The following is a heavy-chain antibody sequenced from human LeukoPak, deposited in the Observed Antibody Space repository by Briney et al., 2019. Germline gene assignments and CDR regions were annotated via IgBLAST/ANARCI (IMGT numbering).Heavy chain of an antibody. V-gene: IGHV3-23*01. CDR3: ASPSVGQWLVYDY. CDR1: ELMFSSYA. D-gene: IGHD6-19*01. CDR2: ISDDSGST. Sequence: HPGGSLRLSCAASELMFSSYAMSWVRQAPGKGLEWVSGISDDSGSTYYADSVRGRFTISRDNSKNTLYLQMNSLRAEDTAVYYCASPSVGQWLVYDYWGQGTLVTVSS. J-gene: IGHJ4*02.